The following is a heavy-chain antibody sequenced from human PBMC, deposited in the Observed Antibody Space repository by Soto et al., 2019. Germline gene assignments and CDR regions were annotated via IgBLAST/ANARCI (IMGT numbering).Heavy chain of an antibody. CDR2: IHPNSGGA. CDR3: ARSSALTISGVGGMDV. D-gene: IGHD3-3*01. CDR1: GYSFTGYY. J-gene: IGHJ6*02. V-gene: IGHV1-2*02. Sequence: ASVKVSCKASGYSFTGYYIHWVRQAPGRGLEGMGWIHPNSGGANYAQKFQGRVTMTRDTSTTTAYMELSRLRSNDTAVFYCARSSALTISGVGGMDVWGQGATVTVS.